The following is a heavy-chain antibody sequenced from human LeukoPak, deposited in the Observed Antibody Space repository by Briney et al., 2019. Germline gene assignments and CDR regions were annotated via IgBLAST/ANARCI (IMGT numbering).Heavy chain of an antibody. CDR3: ARDHYVWGSYRTFDY. J-gene: IGHJ4*02. Sequence: GGSLRLSCAASGFTFSSYSMNWVRQAPGKGLEWVSYISSSSSTIYYADSVKGRFTISRDNAKNSLYLQMNSLRAEDTAVYYCARDHYVWGSYRTFDYWGQGNLVTVSS. CDR1: GFTFSSYS. D-gene: IGHD3-16*02. V-gene: IGHV3-48*01. CDR2: ISSSSSTI.